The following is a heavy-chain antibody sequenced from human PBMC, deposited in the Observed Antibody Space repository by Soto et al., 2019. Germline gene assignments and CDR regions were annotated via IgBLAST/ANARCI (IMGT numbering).Heavy chain of an antibody. Sequence: ASVKVSCKASGYTFTTYGINWVRQAPGQGLEWMGWISAYNGNTNYAQKLQGRVTMTTETSTSTAYMGLRSLRSDDTAVYYCARGGGNDISGYYFVYWGQGTLVTVSS. D-gene: IGHD3-22*01. CDR2: ISAYNGNT. CDR3: ARGGGNDISGYYFVY. V-gene: IGHV1-18*01. J-gene: IGHJ4*02. CDR1: GYTFTTYG.